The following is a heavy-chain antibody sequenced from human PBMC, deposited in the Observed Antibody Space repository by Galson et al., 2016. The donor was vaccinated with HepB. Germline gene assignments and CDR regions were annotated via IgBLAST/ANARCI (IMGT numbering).Heavy chain of an antibody. D-gene: IGHD5-24*01. CDR2: MSYSGGT. V-gene: IGHV4-59*02. J-gene: IGHJ4*02. Sequence: SETLSLTCTVSGASVSRYYWSWIRQPPGKGLEWFASMSYSGGTNSNPSLKRRVTISVDTSKNQFSLKLGSVTAADTAVYYCPRVQYRHLKLYYFDSWGQGTLVTVSS. CDR3: PRVQYRHLKLYYFDS. CDR1: GASVSRYY.